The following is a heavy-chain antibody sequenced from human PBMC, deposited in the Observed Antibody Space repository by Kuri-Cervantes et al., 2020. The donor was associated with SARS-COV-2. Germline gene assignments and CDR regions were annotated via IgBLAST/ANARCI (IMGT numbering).Heavy chain of an antibody. J-gene: IGHJ5*02. D-gene: IGHD2-2*01. CDR2: ISAYNDYT. Sequence: ASVKVSCKASGYSFNTYGITWVRQAPGQGLEWMGWISAYNDYTDYAQKVQDRVTMTTDTSTSTAYMELSSLRSEDTAVYYCARVADIVVVPAAMVLDPWGQGTLVTVSS. V-gene: IGHV1-18*04. CDR3: ARVADIVVVPAAMVLDP. CDR1: GYSFNTYG.